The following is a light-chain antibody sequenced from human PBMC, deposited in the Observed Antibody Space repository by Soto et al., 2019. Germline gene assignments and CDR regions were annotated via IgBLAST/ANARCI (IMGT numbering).Light chain of an antibody. Sequence: EIVLTQSPATLSLSPGERATLSCRASQSVSSYLAWYQQKPGQAPRLLIYDASNRATGIPARFSGSGSGTYFTLIISSLEPEDFSVYYCQQRSNWTPLTFGGGTKVEIK. CDR1: QSVSSY. J-gene: IGKJ4*01. CDR3: QQRSNWTPLT. CDR2: DAS. V-gene: IGKV3-11*01.